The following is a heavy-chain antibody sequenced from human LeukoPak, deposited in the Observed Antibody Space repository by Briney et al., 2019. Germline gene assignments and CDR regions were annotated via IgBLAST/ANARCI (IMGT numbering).Heavy chain of an antibody. D-gene: IGHD3-22*01. Sequence: PSQTLSLTCTVSGGSISSGGYYWSWIRQPPGKGLEWIGEINHSGSTNYNPSLKSRVTISVDTSKNQFSLKLSSVTAADTAVYYCARGSYDSSGYYDYWGQGTLVTVSS. V-gene: IGHV4-30-2*01. J-gene: IGHJ4*02. CDR1: GGSISSGGYY. CDR3: ARGSYDSSGYYDY. CDR2: INHSGST.